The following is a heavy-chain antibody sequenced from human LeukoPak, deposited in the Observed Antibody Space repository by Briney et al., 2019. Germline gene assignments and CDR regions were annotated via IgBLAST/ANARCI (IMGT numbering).Heavy chain of an antibody. V-gene: IGHV4-39*01. J-gene: IGHJ4*02. CDR1: GGSISSSSYY. D-gene: IGHD6-6*01. CDR3: ARHSSIAARNSLGIDY. Sequence: SETLSLTCTVSGGSISSSSYYGGWIRQPPGGGLEWIGSIYYSGSTYYNPSLKSRVTISVDTSKNQFSLKLSSVTAADTAVYYCARHSSIAARNSLGIDYWGQGTLVTVSS. CDR2: IYYSGST.